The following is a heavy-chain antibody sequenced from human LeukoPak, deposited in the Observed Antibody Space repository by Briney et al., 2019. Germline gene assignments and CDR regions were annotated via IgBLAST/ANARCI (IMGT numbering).Heavy chain of an antibody. V-gene: IGHV3-23*01. D-gene: IGHD3-22*01. CDR2: IGSDYKT. Sequence: GGSLRLSCAASGFTIGGFAMTWVRQAPGKGLEWVSSIGSDYKTHYSESVKGRFAIPRDNSKNTLYLQMNSLRAEDTAVYYCARDKPPPYYYDSSGIFDYWGQGTLVTVSS. CDR3: ARDKPPPYYYDSSGIFDY. CDR1: GFTIGGFA. J-gene: IGHJ4*02.